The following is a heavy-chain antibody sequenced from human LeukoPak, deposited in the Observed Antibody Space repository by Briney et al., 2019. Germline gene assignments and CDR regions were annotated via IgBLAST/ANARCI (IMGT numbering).Heavy chain of an antibody. V-gene: IGHV4-34*01. Sequence: PAETLSLTCAVYGGSFSGYYWSWIRQPPGKGLEWIGEINHSGSTNYNPSLKSRVTISVDTSKNQFSLKLSSVTAADTAVYYCARPQRKYYDFWSGTDDAFDIWGQGTMVTVSS. CDR2: INHSGST. D-gene: IGHD3-3*01. CDR1: GGSFSGYY. CDR3: ARPQRKYYDFWSGTDDAFDI. J-gene: IGHJ3*02.